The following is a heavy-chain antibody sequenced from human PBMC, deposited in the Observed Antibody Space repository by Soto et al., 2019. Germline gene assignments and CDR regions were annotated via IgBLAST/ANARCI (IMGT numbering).Heavy chain of an antibody. CDR1: GGTFSSYT. D-gene: IGHD6-19*01. CDR3: AREGSGWLGLNYYYYYMDV. V-gene: IGHV1-69*04. CDR2: IIPILGIA. Sequence: SVKVSCKASGGTFSSYTISWVRQAPGQGLEWMGRIIPILGIANYAQKFQGRVTITADKSTSTAYMELSSLRSEDTAVYYCAREGSGWLGLNYYYYYMDVWGKGTTVTVS. J-gene: IGHJ6*03.